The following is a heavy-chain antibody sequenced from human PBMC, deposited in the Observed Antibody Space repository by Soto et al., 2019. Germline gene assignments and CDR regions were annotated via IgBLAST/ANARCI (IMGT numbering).Heavy chain of an antibody. CDR2: ITGSGGLT. Sequence: EVQLLESGGGLVQPGGSLRLSCAASGFTFSSYAMSWVRHAPGRGLEWVSAITGSGGLTYSADSVKGRFTISRDNSKNTLYRQMDSLRAEDTAVYYCAKDVKPGYSSSLGCFEPWGQGTLVTVSS. J-gene: IGHJ5*02. CDR3: AKDVKPGYSSSLGCFEP. CDR1: GFTFSSYA. V-gene: IGHV3-23*01. D-gene: IGHD6-13*01.